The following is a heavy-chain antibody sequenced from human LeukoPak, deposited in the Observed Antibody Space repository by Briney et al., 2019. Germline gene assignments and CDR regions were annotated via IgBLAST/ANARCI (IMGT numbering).Heavy chain of an antibody. D-gene: IGHD5-24*01. CDR3: AKDRTRLQSGGNYYYGMDV. Sequence: PGGSLRLSCAVSGFTISSYWMHWVRQAPGKGLVWVSRISASGGSTYYADSAKGRFTISRDNSKNTLYLQMNSLRPEDTAVYYCAKDRTRLQSGGNYYYGMDVWGQGTTVTVSS. CDR1: GFTISSYW. J-gene: IGHJ6*02. CDR2: ISASGGST. V-gene: IGHV3-23*01.